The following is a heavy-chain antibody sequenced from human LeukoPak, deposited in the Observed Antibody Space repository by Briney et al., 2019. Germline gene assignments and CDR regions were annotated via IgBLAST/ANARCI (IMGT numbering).Heavy chain of an antibody. Sequence: PGGSLRLSCAASGFTFRSYSMNWVRQAPGKGLEWVSSISSSSSYIYYADSVKGRFTISRDNAKNSLYLQMNSLRAEGTAVYYCASYYYDSSGYERRDLAFALWGQGTLGTVSS. D-gene: IGHD3-22*01. CDR1: GFTFRSYS. J-gene: IGHJ4*02. CDR2: ISSSSSYI. CDR3: ASYYYDSSGYERRDLAFAL. V-gene: IGHV3-21*01.